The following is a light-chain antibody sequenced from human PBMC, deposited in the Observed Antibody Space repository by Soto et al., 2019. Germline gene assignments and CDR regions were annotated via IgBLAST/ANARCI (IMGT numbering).Light chain of an antibody. J-gene: IGKJ1*01. Sequence: AIQMTQSPSSLSASVGDRVTITCRASQGIRNDLDWFQQKPGKAPKLLIYAASNLQSGVPARFSGSGSGTDFTLTISSLQPDDFATYYCQQYNSFSWTFGQGTKVETK. CDR3: QQYNSFSWT. V-gene: IGKV1-6*01. CDR2: AAS. CDR1: QGIRND.